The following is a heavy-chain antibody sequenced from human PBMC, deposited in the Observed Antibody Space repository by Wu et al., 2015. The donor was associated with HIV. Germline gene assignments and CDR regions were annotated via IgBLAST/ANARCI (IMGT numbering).Heavy chain of an antibody. V-gene: IGHV1-18*01. CDR3: AKVEFDSKYYTWFDL. CDR2: MDPYTGHI. D-gene: IGHD4-11*01. CDR1: YTLTWYP. J-gene: IGHJ5*01. Sequence: QVHLVQSGPEVKRPGASVKVSCKASYTLTWYPIAWVRQTPGQRLEWMGWMDPYTGHIQSAQRFQDRITLTTDNPTNTGYMELRSLTSDDTAIYFCAKVEFDSKYYTWFDLWGQGTLVTVSS.